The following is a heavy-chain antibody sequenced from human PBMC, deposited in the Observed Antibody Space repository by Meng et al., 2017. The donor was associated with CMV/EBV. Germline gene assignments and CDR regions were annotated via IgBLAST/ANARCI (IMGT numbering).Heavy chain of an antibody. CDR3: ARVELNTAMSGYGMDV. CDR2: IIPIFGTA. CDR1: GGTFSSYA. D-gene: IGHD5-18*01. Sequence: SVKVSCKASGGTFSSYAISWVRQAPGQGLEWMGGIIPIFGTANYAQKFQGRVTITTEESTSTAYMELSSLRSEDTAVYYCARVELNTAMSGYGMDVWGQGTTVTVSS. J-gene: IGHJ6*02. V-gene: IGHV1-69*05.